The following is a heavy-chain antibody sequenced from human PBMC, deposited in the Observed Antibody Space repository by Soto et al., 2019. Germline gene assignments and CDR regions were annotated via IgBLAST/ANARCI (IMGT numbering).Heavy chain of an antibody. CDR2: ISYDGSNK. Sequence: PGGSLRLSCAASGFTFSSSGMSWVRQAPGKGLEWVAVISYDGSNKYYADSVKGRFTISRDNSKNTLYLQMNSLRAEDTAVYYCAKDSRAVAGTVDYWGQGTLVTVSS. CDR3: AKDSRAVAGTVDY. J-gene: IGHJ4*02. D-gene: IGHD6-19*01. CDR1: GFTFSSSG. V-gene: IGHV3-30*18.